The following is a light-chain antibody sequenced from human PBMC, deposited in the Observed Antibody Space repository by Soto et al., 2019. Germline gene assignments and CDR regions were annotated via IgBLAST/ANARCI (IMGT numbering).Light chain of an antibody. Sequence: QSALTQPASVSGSPGQSITIACTGTSSDIGGYNFVSWNQQHPGKAPKLLIYDVGNRPSGVSNRFSGSKSGNTASLTISGLQAADEAHYYCNSYRTVSTYVFGTGTKVTVL. CDR1: SSDIGGYNF. CDR3: NSYRTVSTYV. V-gene: IGLV2-14*01. CDR2: DVG. J-gene: IGLJ1*01.